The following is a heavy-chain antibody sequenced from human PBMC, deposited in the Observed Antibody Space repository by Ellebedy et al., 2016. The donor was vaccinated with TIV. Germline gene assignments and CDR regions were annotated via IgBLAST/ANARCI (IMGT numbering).Heavy chain of an antibody. Sequence: GESLKISCAASGFTVSYTYMSWVRQAPGKGLEWVSVIHTGGDTYYADSVKGRFTISRDSSKNMLFLQMNSLRAEDTAMYYCARRITGTYGDDAFDIWGQGTMVTVSS. V-gene: IGHV3-53*01. CDR2: IHTGGDT. CDR1: GFTVSYTY. J-gene: IGHJ3*02. CDR3: ARRITGTYGDDAFDI. D-gene: IGHD1-20*01.